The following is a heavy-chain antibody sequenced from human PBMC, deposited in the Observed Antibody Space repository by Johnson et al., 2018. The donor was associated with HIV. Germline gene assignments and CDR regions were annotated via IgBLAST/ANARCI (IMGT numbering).Heavy chain of an antibody. CDR2: ISSSGSTI. Sequence: QEQLVESGGGLVKPGGSLRLSCAVSGFTFSDYYMSWIRQAPGKGLEWVSYISSSGSTIYYADSVKGRFTISRDNAKNSLYLQMNSLRPEDTAAYYCATIAAHGAAFDIWGQGTVVTVSS. D-gene: IGHD6-25*01. V-gene: IGHV3-11*04. CDR3: ATIAAHGAAFDI. CDR1: GFTFSDYY. J-gene: IGHJ3*02.